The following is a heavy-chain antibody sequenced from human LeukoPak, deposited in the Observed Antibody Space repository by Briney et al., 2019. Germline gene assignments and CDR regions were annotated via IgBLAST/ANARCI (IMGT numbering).Heavy chain of an antibody. CDR1: GYTFTSYA. V-gene: IGHV1-3*01. Sequence: ASVKVSCKASGYTFTSYAMHWVRQAPGQRLEWMGWINAGNGNTKYSQKFQGRVTITRDTPASTAYMELSSLRSEDTAVYYCARDMVAARRPPETWYYWGQGTLVTVSS. J-gene: IGHJ4*02. CDR3: ARDMVAARRPPETWYY. D-gene: IGHD2-15*01. CDR2: INAGNGNT.